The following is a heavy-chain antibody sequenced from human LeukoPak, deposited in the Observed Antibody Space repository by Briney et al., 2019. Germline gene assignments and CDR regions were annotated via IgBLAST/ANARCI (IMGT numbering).Heavy chain of an antibody. CDR1: GYNFSSYY. Sequence: ASVTLSCKASGYNFSSYYIQWVRQDPGQGLEWMGLLNPSRGTTAYAPKFQGRVTMTRDTSSNTVYMELRGLRSDDMAIYYCARDATRGIGGSYDLDFWGQGSLVTVSS. CDR3: ARDATRGIGGSYDLDF. D-gene: IGHD3-16*01. CDR2: LNPSRGTT. J-gene: IGHJ4*02. V-gene: IGHV1-46*01.